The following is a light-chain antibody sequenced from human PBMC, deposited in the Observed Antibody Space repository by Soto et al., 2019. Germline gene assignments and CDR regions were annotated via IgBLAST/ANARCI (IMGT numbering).Light chain of an antibody. Sequence: EIVLTQFPGTLSLSPGETATLSCRASQSVSSSYLAWYQHKPGQAPRLLIYCPSGRATGVPDRFRGSNTGTEFTLTISRLEPEDFAVYYCHQYGSSPITFGQGTRLDIK. CDR2: CPS. V-gene: IGKV3-20*01. CDR1: QSVSSSY. J-gene: IGKJ5*01. CDR3: HQYGSSPIT.